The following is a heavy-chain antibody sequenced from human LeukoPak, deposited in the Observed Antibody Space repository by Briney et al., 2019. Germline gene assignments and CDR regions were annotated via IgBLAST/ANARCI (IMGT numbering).Heavy chain of an antibody. J-gene: IGHJ4*02. Sequence: ASVKVSCKASGYTFTAYYMHWVRQAPGQGLEWLGWINPNTGDTNYAQKLQGRVTMTTDTSTSTAYMELRSLRSDDTAVYYCARDSEYYYDSSGYYAPDYWGQGTLVTVSS. CDR1: GYTFTAYY. CDR3: ARDSEYYYDSSGYYAPDY. D-gene: IGHD3-22*01. V-gene: IGHV1-18*01. CDR2: INPNTGDT.